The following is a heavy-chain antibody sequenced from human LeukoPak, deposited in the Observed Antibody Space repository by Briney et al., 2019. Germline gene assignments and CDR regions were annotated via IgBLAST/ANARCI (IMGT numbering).Heavy chain of an antibody. CDR2: IKPDGSYN. J-gene: IGHJ4*02. CDR3: ANEMNWSFGY. CDR1: GLTFRNYW. D-gene: IGHD1-1*01. Sequence: GGSLRLSCAASGLTFRNYWMSWVRQAPGKGLEWVATIKPDGSYNDYVDSVKGRFTISRDNAKNSLYLQMSSLRAEDTAVYYCANEMNWSFGYWGQGTLVTVSS. V-gene: IGHV3-7*02.